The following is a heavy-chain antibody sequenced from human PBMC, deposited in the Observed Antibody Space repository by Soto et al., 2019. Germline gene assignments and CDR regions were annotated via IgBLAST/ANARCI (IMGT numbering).Heavy chain of an antibody. CDR1: GGSISSGDYF. CDR3: ARSDYGGNLDFDY. V-gene: IGHV4-30-4*02. CDR2: IYYSGST. J-gene: IGHJ4*02. Sequence: PSETLSLTCTVSGGSISSGDYFWSWIRQPPGKGLEWIGNIYYSGSTYYNSSLKSRITISVDPSKNQFTLKLSSVTAADTAVYYCARSDYGGNLDFDYWGQGTRVTVSS. D-gene: IGHD4-17*01.